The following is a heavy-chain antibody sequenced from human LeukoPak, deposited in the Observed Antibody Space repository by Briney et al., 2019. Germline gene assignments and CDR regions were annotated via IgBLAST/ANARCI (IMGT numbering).Heavy chain of an antibody. CDR1: GFTFSSIA. J-gene: IGHJ4*02. D-gene: IGHD1-1*01. V-gene: IGHV3-23*01. Sequence: GGSLRLSCPASGFTFSSIAMTWVRQAPGKGLEWVSSIRSNGDTTYNADSVKGRFTISRDNSKNTLYLQMNSLRVEDTAIYYCAKGQELDDGVFDSWGQGTLVTVSS. CDR2: IRSNGDTT. CDR3: AKGQELDDGVFDS.